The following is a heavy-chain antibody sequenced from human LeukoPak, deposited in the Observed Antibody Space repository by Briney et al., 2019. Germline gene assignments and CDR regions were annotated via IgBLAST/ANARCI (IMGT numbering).Heavy chain of an antibody. CDR2: IYNGGST. Sequence: GGSLRLSCAASRFTVTSNYMSWVRQAPGKGLEWVSVIYNGGSTNYADSVKGRFTISRDNSKNTLYLQMNSLRAEDTAVYFCARASQWLAFDNWGHGTLVTVSS. V-gene: IGHV3-66*01. CDR3: ARASQWLAFDN. D-gene: IGHD6-19*01. J-gene: IGHJ4*01. CDR1: RFTVTSNY.